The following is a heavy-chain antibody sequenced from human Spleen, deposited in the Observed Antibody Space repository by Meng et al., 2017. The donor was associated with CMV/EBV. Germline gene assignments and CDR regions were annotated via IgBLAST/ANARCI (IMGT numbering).Heavy chain of an antibody. D-gene: IGHD1-20*01. V-gene: IGHV1-8*03. Sequence: ASVKVSCKASGYTFTSYDINWVRQATGQGLEWMGWMNPNSGNTGYAQKFQGRVTITRNTSISTAYMELSSLRSEDTAVYYCARDNWNDGMCFDFWGQGTLVTVSS. CDR1: GYTFTSYD. CDR3: ARDNWNDGMCFDF. CDR2: MNPNSGNT. J-gene: IGHJ4*02.